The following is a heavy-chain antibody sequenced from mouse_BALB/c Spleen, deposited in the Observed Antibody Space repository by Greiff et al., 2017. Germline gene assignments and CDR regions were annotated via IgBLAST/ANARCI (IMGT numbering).Heavy chain of an antibody. Sequence: EVKLMESGGGLVKPGGSLKLSCAASGFTFSSYAMSWVRQSPEKRLEWVAEISSGGSYTYYPDTVTGRFTISRDNAKNTLYLEMSSLRSEDTAMYYCARVYYYGSSLYAMDYWGQGTSVTGSS. CDR1: GFTFSSYA. D-gene: IGHD1-1*01. J-gene: IGHJ4*01. CDR3: ARVYYYGSSLYAMDY. CDR2: ISSGGSYT. V-gene: IGHV5-9-4*01.